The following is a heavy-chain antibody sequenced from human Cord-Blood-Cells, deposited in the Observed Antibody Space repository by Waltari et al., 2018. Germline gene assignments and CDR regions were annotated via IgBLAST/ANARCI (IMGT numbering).Heavy chain of an antibody. CDR1: GFTFSSYA. Sequence: EVQLLEAGGGLVQPGGSLRLSCAASGFTFSSYAMCCVRPAPGKGLEWVSAISGSGGSTYYADSVKGRFTISRDNSKNTLYLQMNSLRAEDTAVYYCAKADSRYSSSSWFDPWGQGTLVTVSS. CDR3: AKADSRYSSSSWFDP. CDR2: ISGSGGST. D-gene: IGHD6-6*01. J-gene: IGHJ5*02. V-gene: IGHV3-23*01.